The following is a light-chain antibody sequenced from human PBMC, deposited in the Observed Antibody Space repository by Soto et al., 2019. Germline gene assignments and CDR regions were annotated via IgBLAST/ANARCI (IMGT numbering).Light chain of an antibody. CDR3: QQYNSYPPT. V-gene: IGKV1-5*03. Sequence: DIQMTQSPSTLSASVGERVTITCRASQSISSWLAWYQQKPGKAPNLLIYKASSLQGGVTSRFSGSGSGTEVSLTISSLQPDDLATYFCQQYNSYPPTFGPGTKVDIK. CDR2: KAS. CDR1: QSISSW. J-gene: IGKJ3*01.